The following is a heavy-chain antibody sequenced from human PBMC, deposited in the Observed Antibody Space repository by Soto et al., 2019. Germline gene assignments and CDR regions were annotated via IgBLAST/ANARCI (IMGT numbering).Heavy chain of an antibody. J-gene: IGHJ4*02. Sequence: QVQLVESGGGVVQPGRSLRLSCAASGFTFSSYGMHWVRQAPGKGLEWVAVIWYDGSNKYYADSVKGRFTISRDNSKNTLYLQMNSLRAEDTAVYYCARASSRISGLRGAYYFDYWGQGTLVTVSS. CDR2: IWYDGSNK. CDR1: GFTFSSYG. CDR3: ARASSRISGLRGAYYFDY. D-gene: IGHD3-3*01. V-gene: IGHV3-33*01.